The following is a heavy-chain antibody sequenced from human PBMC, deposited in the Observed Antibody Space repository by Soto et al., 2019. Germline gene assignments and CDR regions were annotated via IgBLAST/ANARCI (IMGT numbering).Heavy chain of an antibody. D-gene: IGHD2-15*01. V-gene: IGHV3-48*03. CDR3: ARALQVVAASGPDAFDI. Sequence: GGSLRLSCAASGFTFSSYEMNWVRQAPGKGLEWVSYISSSGSTIYYADSVKGRFTISRDNAKNSLYLQMNSLRAEDTTVYYCARALQVVAASGPDAFDIWGQGTMGTVAS. J-gene: IGHJ3*02. CDR2: ISSSGSTI. CDR1: GFTFSSYE.